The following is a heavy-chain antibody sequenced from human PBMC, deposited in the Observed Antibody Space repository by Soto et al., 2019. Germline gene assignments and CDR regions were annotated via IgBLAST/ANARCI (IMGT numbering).Heavy chain of an antibody. CDR3: ARLDYDSSGYSTTYFDY. CDR2: IYYSGST. Sequence: RSETLSLTCTVSGGSISSYYWSWIRQPPGKGLEWIGYIYYSGSTNYNPSLKSRVTISVDTSKNQFSLKLSSVTAADTAVYYCARLDYDSSGYSTTYFDYWGQGTLVTVSS. J-gene: IGHJ4*02. D-gene: IGHD3-22*01. V-gene: IGHV4-59*01. CDR1: GGSISSYY.